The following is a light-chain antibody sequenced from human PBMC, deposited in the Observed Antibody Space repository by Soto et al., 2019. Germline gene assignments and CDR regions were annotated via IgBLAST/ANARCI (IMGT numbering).Light chain of an antibody. CDR3: MQALQIPPT. CDR1: QSLLHTNGTNY. V-gene: IGKV2-28*01. CDR2: LCS. J-gene: IGKJ1*01. Sequence: DIVLTQSPLFLPVTPGEPASISCRSSQSLLHTNGTNYLPWYLQKPGLSPQLLLYLCSNRSSGGPDRFSGSGPATEFTLKGSRVEAEEVGVYYCMQALQIPPTFGEGTKVEI.